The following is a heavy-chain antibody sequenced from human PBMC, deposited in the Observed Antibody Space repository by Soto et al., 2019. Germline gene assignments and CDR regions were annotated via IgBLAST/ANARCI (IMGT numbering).Heavy chain of an antibody. CDR2: INAGNGNT. D-gene: IGHD3-22*01. V-gene: IGHV1-3*01. CDR1: GFTFTTHA. Sequence: QVHLVQSGAEVKEPGASVKVSCKTSGFTFTTHAIHWVRQAPGQSLEWMGWINAGNGNTKYSQRFQDRVTITRDTSASTAYMELSSLRSEDRAVYYCARRNSSGPSDHWGQGTLVTVSS. CDR3: ARRNSSGPSDH. J-gene: IGHJ4*02.